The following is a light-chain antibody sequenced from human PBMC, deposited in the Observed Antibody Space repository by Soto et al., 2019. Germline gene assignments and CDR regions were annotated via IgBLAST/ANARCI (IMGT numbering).Light chain of an antibody. V-gene: IGKV3-11*01. Sequence: EIVLTQYPVTLSLSPGERATLSCRASQSVSSYLAWYQQKPGQAHRLLIYDASNRATGIPARFSGSGSGTDFTLTIDNLEPEDFAVYYCQQRSNWPPITCGQGTRLEIK. CDR3: QQRSNWPPIT. CDR2: DAS. CDR1: QSVSSY. J-gene: IGKJ5*01.